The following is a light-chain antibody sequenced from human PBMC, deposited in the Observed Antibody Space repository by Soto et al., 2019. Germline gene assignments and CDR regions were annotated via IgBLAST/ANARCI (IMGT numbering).Light chain of an antibody. V-gene: IGKV3-15*01. CDR1: QSVSSY. CDR2: GAS. J-gene: IGKJ1*01. Sequence: EIVLTPSSATLSLSTGERATLSCRASQSVSSYLAWYQQKPGQAPRLLIFGASTRATGTPARFSGSGSGTEFTLTISSLQSEDFAVYYCQQYNNWPRTFGQGTKVDI. CDR3: QQYNNWPRT.